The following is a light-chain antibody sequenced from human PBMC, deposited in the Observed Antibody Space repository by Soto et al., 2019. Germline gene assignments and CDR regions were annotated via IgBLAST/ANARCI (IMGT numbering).Light chain of an antibody. CDR1: QSISSY. Sequence: DIQMTQSPSSLSASVGDRVTITCRASQSISSYLNWYQQKPGKAPKLLIYAASSLQSGVPSRFSGSGSGTDFTLTISSLQPEDFATYYCKQRYSTPRTFGQGTKVEIK. V-gene: IGKV1-39*01. J-gene: IGKJ1*01. CDR2: AAS. CDR3: KQRYSTPRT.